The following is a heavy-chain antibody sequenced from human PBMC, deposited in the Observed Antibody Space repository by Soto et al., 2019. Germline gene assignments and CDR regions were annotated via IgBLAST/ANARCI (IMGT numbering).Heavy chain of an antibody. CDR1: GFTFSSYS. J-gene: IGHJ6*03. D-gene: IGHD3-10*01. Sequence: EVQLVESGGGLVKPGGSLRLSCAASGFTFSSYSMNWVRQAPGKGLEWVSSISSSSSYIYYADSVKGRFTISRDNAKNSLYLQMNSLRAEDTAVYYCARDALWFGELTATYYYYYYMDVWGKGTTVTVSS. CDR2: ISSSSSYI. V-gene: IGHV3-21*01. CDR3: ARDALWFGELTATYYYYYYMDV.